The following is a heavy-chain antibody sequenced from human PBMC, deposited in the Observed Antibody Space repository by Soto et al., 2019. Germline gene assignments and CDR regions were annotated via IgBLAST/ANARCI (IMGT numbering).Heavy chain of an antibody. Sequence: QVQLVQSGAEVKKPGSSVNVSCKASGGTFSSHVFNWVRQAPGQGLEWRGGIMPIIGTANYAQKFQSRVTITADESTSTAYMELSSLRSEDTAVYYCARDLEFRDGNISHLDYWGQATLFTVSS. CDR2: IMPIIGTA. CDR1: GGTFSSHV. J-gene: IGHJ4*02. V-gene: IGHV1-69*01. D-gene: IGHD3-10*01. CDR3: ARDLEFRDGNISHLDY.